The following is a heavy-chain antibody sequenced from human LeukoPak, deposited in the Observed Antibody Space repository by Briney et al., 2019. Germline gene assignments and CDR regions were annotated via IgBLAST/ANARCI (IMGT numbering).Heavy chain of an antibody. Sequence: PGGSLRLSCAASGFTFSDYYVSWIRQAPGKGLEWVSYISSSGSTIYYADSVKGRFTISRDNAKNSLYLQMNSLRAEDTAVYYCAKDRANWEFYFDYWGQGTLVTVSS. D-gene: IGHD7-27*01. CDR2: ISSSGSTI. V-gene: IGHV3-11*01. CDR1: GFTFSDYY. CDR3: AKDRANWEFYFDY. J-gene: IGHJ4*02.